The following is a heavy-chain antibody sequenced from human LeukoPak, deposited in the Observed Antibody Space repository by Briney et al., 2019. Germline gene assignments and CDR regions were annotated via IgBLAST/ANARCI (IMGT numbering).Heavy chain of an antibody. CDR1: GYTFTGYY. J-gene: IGHJ4*02. Sequence: GASVKVSCKASGYTFTGYYMHWVRQAPGQGLEWMGWINPKSGGTNYTQKFQGRVTMTRDTSISTAYMDLSRLRPDDTAVHYCATFYYGNSGSFDYWGQGTLVTVSS. CDR2: INPKSGGT. V-gene: IGHV1-2*02. CDR3: ATFYYGNSGSFDY. D-gene: IGHD3-22*01.